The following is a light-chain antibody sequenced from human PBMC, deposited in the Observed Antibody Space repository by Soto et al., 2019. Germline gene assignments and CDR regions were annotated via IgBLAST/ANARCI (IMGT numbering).Light chain of an antibody. CDR3: SSYTSSSTLYV. Sequence: QPVPTQPASVSGSPGQSITISCTGTSSDVGSYNYVSWYQQHPGKAPKLMIYEVSNRPSGVSNRFSGSKSGNTASLTISGLQAEDEADYSCSSYTSSSTLYVFGTGTKVTVL. CDR2: EVS. J-gene: IGLJ1*01. CDR1: SSDVGSYNY. V-gene: IGLV2-14*01.